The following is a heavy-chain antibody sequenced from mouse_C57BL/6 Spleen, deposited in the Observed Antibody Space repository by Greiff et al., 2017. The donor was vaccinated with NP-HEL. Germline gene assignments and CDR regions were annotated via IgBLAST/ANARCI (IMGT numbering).Heavy chain of an antibody. J-gene: IGHJ4*01. D-gene: IGHD2-1*01. Sequence: VQLQQSGPELVKPGASVKISCKASGYAFSSSWMNWVKQRPGKGLEWIGRIYPGDGDTNYNGKFKGKATLTADKSSSTAYMQLSSLTSEDYAVYFCAKEGLLWPNYDAMDYWGQGTSVTVSS. CDR1: GYAFSSSW. CDR2: IYPGDGDT. CDR3: AKEGLLWPNYDAMDY. V-gene: IGHV1-82*01.